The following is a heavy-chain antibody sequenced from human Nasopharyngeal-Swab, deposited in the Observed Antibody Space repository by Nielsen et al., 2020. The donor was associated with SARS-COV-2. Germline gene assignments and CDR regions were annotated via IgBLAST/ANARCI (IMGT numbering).Heavy chain of an antibody. J-gene: IGHJ4*02. V-gene: IGHV3-21*04. D-gene: IGHD3-16*01. CDR3: AKRPTGSTFGD. CDR1: GFTFSSYS. CDR2: ISSSSSYI. Sequence: GESLKISCAASGFTFSSYSMNWVRQAPGKGLEWVSSISSSSSYIYYADSVKGRFTISRDNAKNSLYLQMNSLRAEDTAVYYCAKRPTGSTFGDWGQGTLVTVSS.